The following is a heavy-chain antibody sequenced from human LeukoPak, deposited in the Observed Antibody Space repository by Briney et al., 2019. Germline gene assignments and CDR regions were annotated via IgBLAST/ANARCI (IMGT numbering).Heavy chain of an antibody. CDR3: ASAVTRDHYFDY. CDR2: IYYSGST. J-gene: IGHJ4*02. V-gene: IGHV4-39*01. Sequence: SETLSLTCTVSGGSISSSSYYWGWIRQPPGKGLEWIGSIYYSGSTYYNPSLKSRVTMSVDTSKNQFSLKLGSVTAADTTMYYCASAVTRDHYFDYWGQGTLVIVSS. CDR1: GGSISSSSYY. D-gene: IGHD3-3*01.